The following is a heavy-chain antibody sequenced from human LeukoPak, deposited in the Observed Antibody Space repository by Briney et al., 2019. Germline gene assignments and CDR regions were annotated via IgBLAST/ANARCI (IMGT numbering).Heavy chain of an antibody. J-gene: IGHJ4*02. CDR2: INHSGST. V-gene: IGHV4-34*01. Sequence: PSETLSLTCAVYGGSFSDYYWSWIRQPPGKGLEWIGEINHSGSTNYNPSLKGRVTISVDTSKNQFSLRLSSVTTADTTVYYCAAGAARPDYFDYWGQGTLVTVSS. D-gene: IGHD6-6*01. CDR3: AAGAARPDYFDY. CDR1: GGSFSDYY.